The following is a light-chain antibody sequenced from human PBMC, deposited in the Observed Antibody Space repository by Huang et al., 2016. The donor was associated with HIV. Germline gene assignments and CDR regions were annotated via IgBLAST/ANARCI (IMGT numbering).Light chain of an antibody. CDR3: QQRSSGVT. CDR1: QSVGNY. V-gene: IGKV3-11*01. Sequence: IVLTQSPATLSWYPGEKVTLSCRASQSVGNYIAWYQQHPGQSPKLLIYDTSNRATGTPVRCRGSGSGTDFTLTISSLESEDFAVYYCQQRSSGVTFGGGTKVQVK. J-gene: IGKJ4*01. CDR2: DTS.